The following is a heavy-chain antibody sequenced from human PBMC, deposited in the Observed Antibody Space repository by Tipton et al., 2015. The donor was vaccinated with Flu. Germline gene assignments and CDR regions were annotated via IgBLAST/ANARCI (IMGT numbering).Heavy chain of an antibody. CDR3: VRQPYLGDYGGYFDY. D-gene: IGHD4-17*01. J-gene: IGHJ4*02. V-gene: IGHV5-51*01. CDR2: IYPGDSDT. Sequence: QLVQSGAEVKKPGESLKISCKGSGYSFTSYWIGWVRQMPGKGLEWMGIIYPGDSDTRYSPSFQGQVTISADKSISTAYLQWSSLKASDTAMHYCVRQPYLGDYGGYFDYWGQGTLVTVSS. CDR1: GYSFTSYW.